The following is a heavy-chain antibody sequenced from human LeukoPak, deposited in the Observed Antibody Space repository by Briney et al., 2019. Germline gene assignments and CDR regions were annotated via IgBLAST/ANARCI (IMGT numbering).Heavy chain of an antibody. J-gene: IGHJ4*02. V-gene: IGHV3-23*01. CDR1: GFTFNTNA. CDR2: ISGRTGGT. Sequence: GGSLRLSCAASGFTFNTNAMSWVRQAPGKGLEWVSAISGRTGGTYYAGSVKGRFTTSRDNSKSTLYLQMDSLRAEDTAVYYCAKCGNSGCHLIDYWGQGTLVTVSS. D-gene: IGHD5-12*01. CDR3: AKCGNSGCHLIDY.